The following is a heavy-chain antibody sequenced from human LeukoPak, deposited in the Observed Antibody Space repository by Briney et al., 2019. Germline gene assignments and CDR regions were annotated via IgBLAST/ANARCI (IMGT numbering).Heavy chain of an antibody. CDR2: ISSSGSTI. CDR1: GFTFSNYE. D-gene: IGHD3-10*01. Sequence: GGSLRLSCAASGFTFSNYEINWVRQDPGEGLEWVSHISSSGSTIYYADSAKGRFTISRDNAKNSLYLQMNSLRAEDTALYYCARDMTMVRGVLDYWGQGTLVTVSS. V-gene: IGHV3-48*03. CDR3: ARDMTMVRGVLDY. J-gene: IGHJ4*02.